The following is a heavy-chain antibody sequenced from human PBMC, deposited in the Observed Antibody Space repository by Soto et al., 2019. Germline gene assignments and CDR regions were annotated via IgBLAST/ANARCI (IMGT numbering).Heavy chain of an antibody. D-gene: IGHD6-13*01. CDR3: ATDRGSSWYANWFDP. CDR1: GYTLTELS. CDR2: FDPEDGET. V-gene: IGHV1-24*01. J-gene: IGHJ5*02. Sequence: GASVKVSCKVSGYTLTELSMHWVRQAPGKGLEWMGGFDPEDGETIYAQKFQGRVTMTEDTSTDTAYMELSSLRSEDTAVYYCATDRGSSWYANWFDPWGQGTLVTVSS.